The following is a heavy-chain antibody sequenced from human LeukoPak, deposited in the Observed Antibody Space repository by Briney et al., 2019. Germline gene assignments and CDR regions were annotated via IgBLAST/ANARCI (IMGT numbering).Heavy chain of an antibody. Sequence: SETLSLTCTVSGGSLTTYYWSWIRQPPGKGLEWIGYIYYSGSTYYNPSLKSRVTISVDTSKNQFSLKLSSVTAADTAVYYCARELGYCSSTSCLGVDYWGQGTLVTVSS. CDR3: ARELGYCSSTSCLGVDY. CDR2: IYYSGST. D-gene: IGHD2-2*01. J-gene: IGHJ4*02. V-gene: IGHV4-59*12. CDR1: GGSLTTYY.